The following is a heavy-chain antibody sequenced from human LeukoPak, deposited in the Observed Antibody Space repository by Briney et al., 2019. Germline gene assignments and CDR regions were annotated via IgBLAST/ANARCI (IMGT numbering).Heavy chain of an antibody. V-gene: IGHV3-11*01. CDR1: GFTFSDYY. D-gene: IGHD4-11*01. Sequence: PGGSLRLSCASSGFTFSDYYMSWIRHAPGKGLECLSDISSSGTTIYYTDSVKGRFTISRDNAKNSLYLQMNSLRGEDTAVYSCARGIRQYAKSYFDYWGQGTLVTVSS. J-gene: IGHJ4*02. CDR3: ARGIRQYAKSYFDY. CDR2: ISSSGTTI.